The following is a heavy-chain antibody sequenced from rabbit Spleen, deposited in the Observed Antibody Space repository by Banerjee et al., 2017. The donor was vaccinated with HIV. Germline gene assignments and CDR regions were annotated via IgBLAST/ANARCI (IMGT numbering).Heavy chain of an antibody. J-gene: IGHJ6*01. Sequence: QEQLEESGGGLVTPGGTLTLTCTASGFTISRYHICWVRQAPGKGLEWIGIIYPITETTYYANWVNGRFTISSDNAQNTVDLQMTSLTTADTATYFCARDTSSSFSSYGMDLWVQGTLVTVS. CDR3: ARDTSSSFSSYGMDL. D-gene: IGHD1-1*01. V-gene: IGHV1S42*01. CDR2: IYPITETT. CDR1: GFTISRYH.